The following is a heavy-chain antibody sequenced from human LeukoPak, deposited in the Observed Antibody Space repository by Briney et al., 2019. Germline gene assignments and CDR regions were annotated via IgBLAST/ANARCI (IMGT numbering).Heavy chain of an antibody. CDR1: GFTFRSYA. D-gene: IGHD6-13*01. J-gene: IGHJ4*02. Sequence: GGSLRLSCAASGFTFRSYAMNWVRQAPGKGLEWVSYISGSGTYIYYADSVKGRFTISRENAKNSISLQMNSLGAEDTAVYYCARTGGSSWYDKWGQGTLVTVSS. CDR3: ARTGGSSWYDK. CDR2: ISGSGTYI. V-gene: IGHV3-48*03.